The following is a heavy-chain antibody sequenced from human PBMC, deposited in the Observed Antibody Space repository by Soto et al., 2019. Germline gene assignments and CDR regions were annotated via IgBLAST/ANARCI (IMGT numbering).Heavy chain of an antibody. V-gene: IGHV4-30-2*01. CDR2: IYHSGST. CDR1: GGSISSGGYS. CDR3: ARAGDYDRGGAFDI. D-gene: IGHD4-17*01. J-gene: IGHJ3*02. Sequence: SETLSLTCAVSGGSISSGGYSWSWIRQPPGKGLEWIGYIYHSGSTYYNPSLKSRVTISVDRSKNQFSLKLSSVTAADTAVYYCARAGDYDRGGAFDIWGQGTMATVSS.